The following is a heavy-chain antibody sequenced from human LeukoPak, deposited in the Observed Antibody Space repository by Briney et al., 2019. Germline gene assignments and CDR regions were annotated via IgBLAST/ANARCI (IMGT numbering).Heavy chain of an antibody. V-gene: IGHV3-30*18. CDR2: ISYDGSNK. D-gene: IGHD1-26*01. CDR1: GFTFSSYG. Sequence: GGSLRLSCAASGFTFSSYGMHRVRQAPGKGLEWVAVISYDGSNKYYADSVKGRFTISRDNSKNTLYLQMNSLRAEDTAVYYCAKDRLGATDWYFDLWGRGTLVTVSS. CDR3: AKDRLGATDWYFDL. J-gene: IGHJ2*01.